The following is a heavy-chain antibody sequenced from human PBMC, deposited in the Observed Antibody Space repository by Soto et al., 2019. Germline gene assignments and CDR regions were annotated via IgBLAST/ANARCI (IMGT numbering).Heavy chain of an antibody. D-gene: IGHD5-18*01. V-gene: IGHV1-18*01. CDR2: ISAYNGNT. CDR3: ARDTFIRYRFGYVDY. CDR1: GYTFTSYG. J-gene: IGHJ4*02. Sequence: ASVKVSCKASGYTFTSYGISWVRQAPGQGLEWMGWISAYNGNTNYAQKLQGRVTMTTDTSTSTAYMELRSLRVGDTAVYYCARDTFIRYRFGYVDYWGQGTLVTVSS.